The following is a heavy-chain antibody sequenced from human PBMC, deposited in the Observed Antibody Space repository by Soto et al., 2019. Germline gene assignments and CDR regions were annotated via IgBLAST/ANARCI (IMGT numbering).Heavy chain of an antibody. Sequence: QVQLVESGGGVVQPGRSLRLSCAASGFTFSTYAMHWVRQAPGKGLEWVAVISYDGSNKYYADSVKGRFTISRDNSKNTLYLQMNSPRVYDTAVYYCAFKCVDWGQGTLVTVSS. V-gene: IGHV3-30-3*01. CDR1: GFTFSTYA. D-gene: IGHD2-21*01. CDR2: ISYDGSNK. J-gene: IGHJ4*02. CDR3: AFKCVD.